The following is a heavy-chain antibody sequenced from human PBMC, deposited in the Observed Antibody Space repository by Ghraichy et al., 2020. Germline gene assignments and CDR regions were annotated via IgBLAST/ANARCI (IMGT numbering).Heavy chain of an antibody. CDR3: AILRGYGGFGY. V-gene: IGHV1-24*01. CDR1: GDNLRALV. J-gene: IGHJ4*02. Sequence: ASVKVSCKVSGDNLRALVMNWERQSPGKGLEWLGGSDPEDGEPIFAQRLQGRLTMTEDTPTNTVYMELNSLTSDDTALYYCAILRGYGGFGYWGQGTLVTVSS. D-gene: IGHD2-15*01. CDR2: SDPEDGEP.